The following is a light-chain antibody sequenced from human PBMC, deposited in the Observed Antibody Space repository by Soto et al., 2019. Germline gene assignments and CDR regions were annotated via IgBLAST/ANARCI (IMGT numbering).Light chain of an antibody. Sequence: EVVMTQSPATLSVSPGERATLSCRASESVRSYLAWYQQKPGQAPRLLIYGASTRATGIPARFSGSGSGTYFTLTISSLQSEDFAIYYCQQYNNWPPITFGQGTRLEIK. J-gene: IGKJ5*01. CDR3: QQYNNWPPIT. CDR2: GAS. V-gene: IGKV3-15*01. CDR1: ESVRSY.